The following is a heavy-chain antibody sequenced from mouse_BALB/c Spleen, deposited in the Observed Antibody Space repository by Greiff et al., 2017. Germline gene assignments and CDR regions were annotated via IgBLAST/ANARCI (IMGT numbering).Heavy chain of an antibody. Sequence: EVKLEESGGGLVKLGGSLKLSCAASGFTFSSYYMSWVRQTPEKRLELVAAINSNGGSTYYPDTVKGRFTISRDNAKNTLYLQMSSLKSEDTALYYCARVTGYYYAMDYWGQGTSVTVSS. D-gene: IGHD2-1*01. V-gene: IGHV5-6-2*01. CDR2: INSNGGST. CDR1: GFTFSSYY. J-gene: IGHJ4*01. CDR3: ARVTGYYYAMDY.